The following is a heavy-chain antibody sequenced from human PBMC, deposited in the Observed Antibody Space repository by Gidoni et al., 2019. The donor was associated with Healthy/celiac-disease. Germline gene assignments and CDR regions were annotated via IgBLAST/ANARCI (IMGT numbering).Heavy chain of an antibody. Sequence: QLQLQESGPGLVKPSATLSLTCTVSGGSISRSSYYWGWIRQPPGKGLEWIGSIYYSGSTYYNPSLKSRVTISVDTSKNQFSLKLSSVTAADTAVYYCVGTMIVVVTMRALDIWGQGTMVTVSS. CDR3: VGTMIVVVTMRALDI. D-gene: IGHD3-22*01. CDR1: GGSISRSSYY. J-gene: IGHJ3*02. V-gene: IGHV4-39*01. CDR2: IYYSGST.